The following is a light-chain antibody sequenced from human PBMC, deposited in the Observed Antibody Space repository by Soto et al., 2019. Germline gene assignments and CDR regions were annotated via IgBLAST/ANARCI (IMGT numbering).Light chain of an antibody. Sequence: QSVPTQPPSASGTPGQRVTISCSGSSSNIGSNSVEWYQQFPGTAPKLLIYRNDQRPSGVPDRFSGSKSGTSASLAISGLQSEDEADYYCAAWDDSLKGIFGGGTKLTVL. CDR3: AAWDDSLKGI. J-gene: IGLJ2*01. CDR2: RND. CDR1: SSNIGSNS. V-gene: IGLV1-44*01.